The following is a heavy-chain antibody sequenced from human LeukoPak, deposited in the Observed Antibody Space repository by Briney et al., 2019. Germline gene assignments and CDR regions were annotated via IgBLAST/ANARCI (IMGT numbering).Heavy chain of an antibody. CDR1: GFAFRSYG. J-gene: IGHJ4*02. D-gene: IGHD6-19*01. V-gene: IGHV3-23*01. CDR2: ISGNGVGT. Sequence: GGSLRLSCAASGFAFRSYGMSWVRQAPGKGLEWASAISGNGVGTYYADSVKGRFTISRDNPKNTLYLQMNSLRAEDTAVYYCAKDQEVVAGTLGFDYWGQGTLVTVSS. CDR3: AKDQEVVAGTLGFDY.